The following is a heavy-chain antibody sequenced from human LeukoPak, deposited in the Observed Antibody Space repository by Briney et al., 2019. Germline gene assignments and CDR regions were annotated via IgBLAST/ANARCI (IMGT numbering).Heavy chain of an antibody. J-gene: IGHJ5*02. CDR2: ISAYNGNT. V-gene: IGHV1-18*01. CDR3: ARWRWELLWFDP. D-gene: IGHD1-26*01. Sequence: ASVKASCKASGYTFTSYGISWVRQAPGQGLEWMGWISAYNGNTNYAQKFQGRVTVTTDTSMSTAYMELRSLRSDDTAVYYCARWRWELLWFDPWGQGTLVTVSS. CDR1: GYTFTSYG.